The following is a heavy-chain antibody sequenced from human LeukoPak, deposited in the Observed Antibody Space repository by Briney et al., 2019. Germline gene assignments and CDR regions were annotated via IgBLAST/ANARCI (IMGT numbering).Heavy chain of an antibody. CDR2: ISTGGSNI. J-gene: IGHJ4*02. Sequence: GGSLRLSCAASGFIFRNYTMNWVRQAPGKGLEWVSSISTGGSNIAYADSVKGRFTISRDNAKNSLYLQMNSLRAEDTAFYYCVRDEGATVTTFRFDYWGQGTLVTVSS. V-gene: IGHV3-21*01. CDR1: GFIFRNYT. CDR3: VRDEGATVTTFRFDY. D-gene: IGHD4-17*01.